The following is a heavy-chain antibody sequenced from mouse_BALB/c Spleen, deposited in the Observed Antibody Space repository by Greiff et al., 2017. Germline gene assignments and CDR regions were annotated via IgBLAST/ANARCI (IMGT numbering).Heavy chain of an antibody. CDR2: IYPGSGST. CDR1: GYTFTDYV. D-gene: IGHD2-1*01. J-gene: IGHJ1*01. Sequence: VQLQQSGPELVKPGASVKMSCKASGYTFTDYVISWVKQRTGQGLEWIGEIYPGSGSTYYNEKFKGKATLTADKSSNTAYMQLSSLTSEDSAVYFCATYGNWYFDVWGAGTTVTVSS. V-gene: IGHV1-77*01. CDR3: ATYGNWYFDV.